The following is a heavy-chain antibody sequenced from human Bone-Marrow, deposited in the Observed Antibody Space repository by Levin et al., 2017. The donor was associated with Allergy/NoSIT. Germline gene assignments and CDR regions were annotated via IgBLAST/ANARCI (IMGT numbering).Heavy chain of an antibody. CDR2: ISGNGRTM. D-gene: IGHD4-17*01. Sequence: ASVKVSCAASGFSFTTYGMNWVRQAPGKGLEWLSYISGNGRTMSYADSVKGRFTISRDNARNSLYLQMNSLRDEDTAVYYCTRDEDGDYDFDHWGQGTLVTVSS. V-gene: IGHV3-48*02. J-gene: IGHJ4*02. CDR3: TRDEDGDYDFDH. CDR1: GFSFTTYG.